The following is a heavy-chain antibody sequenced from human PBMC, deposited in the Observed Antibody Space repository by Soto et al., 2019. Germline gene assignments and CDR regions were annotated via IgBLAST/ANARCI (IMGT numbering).Heavy chain of an antibody. V-gene: IGHV4-30-4*01. D-gene: IGHD3-22*01. Sequence: PSETLSLTCTVSGGSIISGDYYFICIRQPPGKGLEWIGYIYYSGSTYYNPSLKSRVTISVDTSKNQFSLKLSSVTAADTAVYYCATYYYDSSGYSPFDYWGQGTLVTVSS. CDR2: IYYSGST. CDR1: GGSIISGDYY. CDR3: ATYYYDSSGYSPFDY. J-gene: IGHJ4*02.